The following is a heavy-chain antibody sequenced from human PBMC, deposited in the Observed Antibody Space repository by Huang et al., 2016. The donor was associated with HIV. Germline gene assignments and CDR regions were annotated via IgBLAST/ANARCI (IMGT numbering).Heavy chain of an antibody. D-gene: IGHD6-19*01. V-gene: IGHV3-23*01. J-gene: IGHJ4*02. Sequence: EVQLLESGGGLVQPGGSLRLSCVASGFTFHIYTMNWVRQAPGKGLEWVSGISGSGSSTYYADSVKGRCTISRDNSKNTLYLQMNSLRAEDTAVYFCAKDLNVGGVAGLDYWGQGTLATVSS. CDR1: GFTFHIYT. CDR2: ISGSGSST. CDR3: AKDLNVGGVAGLDY.